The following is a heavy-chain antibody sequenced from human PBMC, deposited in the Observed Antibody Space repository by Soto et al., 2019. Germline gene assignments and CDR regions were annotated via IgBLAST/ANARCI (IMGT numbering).Heavy chain of an antibody. CDR3: ARDRTRYYDFWSGPRGFDP. V-gene: IGHV1-69*13. J-gene: IGHJ5*02. D-gene: IGHD3-3*01. CDR2: IIPIFGTA. Sequence: SVKVSCKASGGTFSSYAISWVRQAPGQGLEWMGGIIPIFGTANYAQKFQGRVTITADESTSTAYMELSSLRSEDTAVYYCARDRTRYYDFWSGPRGFDPWGQGTLVTVSS. CDR1: GGTFSSYA.